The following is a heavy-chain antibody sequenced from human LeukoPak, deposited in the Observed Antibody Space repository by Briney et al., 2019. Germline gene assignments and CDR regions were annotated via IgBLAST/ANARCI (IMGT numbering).Heavy chain of an antibody. V-gene: IGHV1-18*01. D-gene: IGHD2-21*02. CDR1: GYTFTSYG. Sequence: ASVKVSCKASGYTFTSYGISWVRQAPGQGLEWMGWISAYNGNTNYAQKLQGRVTMTTDTSTSTAYMELRSLRSDDTAVYYCARTTHIVVVTAISGLDYWGQGTLVTVSS. CDR3: ARTTHIVVVTAISGLDY. J-gene: IGHJ4*02. CDR2: ISAYNGNT.